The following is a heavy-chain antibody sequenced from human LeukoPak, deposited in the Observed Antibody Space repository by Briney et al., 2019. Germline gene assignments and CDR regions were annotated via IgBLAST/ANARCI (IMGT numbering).Heavy chain of an antibody. V-gene: IGHV7-4-1*02. CDR2: INTDTGNP. Sequence: ASVNVSCTASGYTFTTYAMNWVRQAPGQGLEWMGWINTDTGNPTYAQGFTGRFVFSLDTSVSTAYLQISSLKAEDTAVYYCAKEGQYSSSWYLGYWGQGTLVTVSS. CDR3: AKEGQYSSSWYLGY. J-gene: IGHJ4*02. D-gene: IGHD6-13*01. CDR1: GYTFTTYA.